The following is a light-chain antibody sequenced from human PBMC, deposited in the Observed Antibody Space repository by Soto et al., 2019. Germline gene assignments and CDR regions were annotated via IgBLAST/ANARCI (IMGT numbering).Light chain of an antibody. Sequence: EIVLIQSPATLSLSPGERATLSCRASQSVGRYLAWYQQKPGQAPRLLIHDASNRATGIPARFSGSGSGTDFTLTISSLEPEDFAVYYCQQRGNWPPITFGQGTRLEIK. CDR2: DAS. J-gene: IGKJ5*01. CDR3: QQRGNWPPIT. V-gene: IGKV3-11*01. CDR1: QSVGRY.